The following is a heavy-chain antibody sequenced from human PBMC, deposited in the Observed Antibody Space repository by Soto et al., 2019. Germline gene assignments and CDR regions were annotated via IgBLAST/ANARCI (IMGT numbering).Heavy chain of an antibody. CDR1: GYTFTSYG. CDR2: ISAYNGNT. V-gene: IGHV1-18*01. CDR3: ARAGYCSSTSCYFYYFDY. D-gene: IGHD2-2*01. Sequence: GASVKVSCTASGYTFTSYGISWVRQAPGQGLEWMGWISAYNGNTNYAQKLQGRVTMTTDTSTSTAYMELRSLRSDDTAVYYCARAGYCSSTSCYFYYFDYWGQGTLVTVSS. J-gene: IGHJ4*02.